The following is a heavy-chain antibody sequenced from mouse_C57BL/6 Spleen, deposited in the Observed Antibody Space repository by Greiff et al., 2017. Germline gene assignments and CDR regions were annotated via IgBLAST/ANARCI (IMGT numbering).Heavy chain of an antibody. J-gene: IGHJ4*01. CDR3: ARIYYGNYLYAMDY. Sequence: VQLQQSGPELVKPGASVKIPCKASGYTFTDYNMDWVKQSHGKSLEWIGDINPNNGGTIYNQKFKGKATLTVDKSSSTAYMELRSLTSEDTAVYYCARIYYGNYLYAMDYWGQGTSVTVSS. V-gene: IGHV1-18*01. D-gene: IGHD2-1*01. CDR2: INPNNGGT. CDR1: GYTFTDYN.